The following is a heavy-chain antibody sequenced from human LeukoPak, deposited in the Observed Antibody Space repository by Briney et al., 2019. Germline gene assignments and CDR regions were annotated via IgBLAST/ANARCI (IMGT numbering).Heavy chain of an antibody. CDR3: AKDRVTAAGYYFDY. Sequence: GRSLRLSCAASGFTFSSYAMHWVRQAPGKGLEWVAVISYDGSNKYYADSVKGRFTISRDNSKNTLYLQMNSLRAEDTAVYYCAKDRVTAAGYYFDYWGQGTLVTVSS. CDR2: ISYDGSNK. D-gene: IGHD6-13*01. V-gene: IGHV3-30-3*01. CDR1: GFTFSSYA. J-gene: IGHJ4*02.